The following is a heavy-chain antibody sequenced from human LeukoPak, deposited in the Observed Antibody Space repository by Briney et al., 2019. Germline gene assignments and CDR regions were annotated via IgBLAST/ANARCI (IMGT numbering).Heavy chain of an antibody. D-gene: IGHD6-19*01. CDR1: GFTVSTNY. CDR3: ARAGNSAWYYEY. CDR2: IYSDGST. Sequence: PGGSLRLSCAASGFTVSTNYMSWVRQAPGKGLEWVSVIYSDGSTYYADSVKGRLTISRDNSKNTLYFQMNSLRAEDSAVYYCARAGNSAWYYEYWGQGALVTVSS. V-gene: IGHV3-53*01. J-gene: IGHJ4*02.